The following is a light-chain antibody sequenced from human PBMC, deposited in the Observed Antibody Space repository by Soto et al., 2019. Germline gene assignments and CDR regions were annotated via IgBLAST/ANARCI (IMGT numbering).Light chain of an antibody. CDR2: RGS. CDR1: QNIRGNE. CDR3: QDYGTSAPWT. Sequence: LTQSPGTLSLSPGERTTLSCRASQNIRGNELAWYQQKPGQPPRLLIYRGSSRAPGIPDRFSGRGSGTEFILTISRLEPEDFAVYYCQDYGTSAPWTFGQGTRVEIK. V-gene: IGKV3-20*01. J-gene: IGKJ1*01.